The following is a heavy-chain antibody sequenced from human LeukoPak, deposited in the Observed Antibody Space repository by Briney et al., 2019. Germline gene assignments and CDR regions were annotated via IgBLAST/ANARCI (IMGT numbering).Heavy chain of an antibody. CDR2: IHYGGST. J-gene: IGHJ4*02. D-gene: IGHD1-26*01. V-gene: IGHV4-59*01. CDR3: ACGTYYYFDY. CDR1: GASISSYY. Sequence: PSETLSLTCTVSGASISSYYWSLIRQPPGKGLEWIGYIHYGGSTNYNPSLKSRVTISVDTSKNQFSHNLNSVTAADTALYYCACGTYYYFDYWGQGTLVTVSS.